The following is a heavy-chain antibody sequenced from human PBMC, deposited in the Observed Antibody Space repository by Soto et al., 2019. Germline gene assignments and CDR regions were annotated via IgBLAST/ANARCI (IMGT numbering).Heavy chain of an antibody. D-gene: IGHD3-22*01. CDR2: IYSSGST. CDR1: GVSISSGDDY. V-gene: IGHV4-30-4*01. CDR3: ARGGGYDY. Sequence: QVQLQESGPGLVKPSQTLSLTCIVSGVSISSGDDYWSWIRQPPGKGLEWIGYIYSSGSTYSNPSLRSRATISADKSKNQFSLKLASVTAADTAVYYCARGGGYDYWGQGALVTVSS. J-gene: IGHJ4*02.